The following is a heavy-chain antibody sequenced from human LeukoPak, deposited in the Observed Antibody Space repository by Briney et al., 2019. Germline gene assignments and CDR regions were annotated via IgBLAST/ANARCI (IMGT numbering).Heavy chain of an antibody. V-gene: IGHV3-30-3*01. CDR3: ARDLTPSRCSSTSCYYYYYYGMDV. D-gene: IGHD2-2*01. CDR1: GFSLSNFQ. Sequence: GGSLRLSCVASGFSLSNFQMYWVRQAPGKGLEWVSIISLDGSTEFYADSVKGRFTISRDNAKNSLYLQMNSLRAEDTAVYYCARDLTPSRCSSTSCYYYYYYGMDVWGQGTTVTVSS. J-gene: IGHJ6*02. CDR2: ISLDGSTE.